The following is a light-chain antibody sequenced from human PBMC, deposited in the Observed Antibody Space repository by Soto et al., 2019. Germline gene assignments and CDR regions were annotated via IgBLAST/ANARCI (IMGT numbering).Light chain of an antibody. Sequence: QSVLTQPASVSGSPGQSITISCTGTSSDVGGYKFVSWYQQHPGKAPKLMSYDVTNRPSGVSSRFSGSTSGNTASLTISWLQSEDEDAYYSSSCISRSTLVFGEGTKLTVL. CDR1: SSDVGGYKF. J-gene: IGLJ2*01. CDR3: SSCISRSTLV. CDR2: DVT. V-gene: IGLV2-14*01.